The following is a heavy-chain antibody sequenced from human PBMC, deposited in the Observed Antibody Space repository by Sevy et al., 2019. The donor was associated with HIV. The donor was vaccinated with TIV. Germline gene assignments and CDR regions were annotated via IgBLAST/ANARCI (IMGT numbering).Heavy chain of an antibody. Sequence: ASVKVSCKVSGYTLTELSIYWVRQAPGKGLEWLVTFDPEDGKTTYAQNFQGRVTMTEDTSTDTTYMELSSLRSEDTAVYYCASTRDYYDSSGYYFDYWGQGTLVTVSS. D-gene: IGHD3-22*01. CDR3: ASTRDYYDSSGYYFDY. V-gene: IGHV1-24*01. CDR2: FDPEDGKT. J-gene: IGHJ4*02. CDR1: GYTLTELS.